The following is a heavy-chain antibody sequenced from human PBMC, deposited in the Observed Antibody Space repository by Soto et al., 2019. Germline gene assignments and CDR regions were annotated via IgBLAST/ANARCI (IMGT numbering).Heavy chain of an antibody. CDR3: ARFGGVATINYFDY. Sequence: PGGSLRLSCAAPGFTFSSYAMHWVRQAPGKGLEWVAVISYDGSNKYYADSVKGRFTISRDNSKNTLYLQMNSLRAEDTAVYYCARFGGVATINYFDYWGQGTLVTVSS. D-gene: IGHD5-12*01. CDR2: ISYDGSNK. V-gene: IGHV3-30-3*01. J-gene: IGHJ4*02. CDR1: GFTFSSYA.